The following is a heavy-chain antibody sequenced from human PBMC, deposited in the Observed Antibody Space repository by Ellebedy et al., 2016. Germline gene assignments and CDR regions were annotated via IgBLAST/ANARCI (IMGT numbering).Heavy chain of an antibody. Sequence: GGSLRLXXAASGFTFSSYAMSWVRQAPGKGLEWVSAISGSGGSTYYADSVKGRFTISRDNSKNTLYLQMNSLRAEDTAVYYCARQLVQVDFDYWGQGTLVTVSS. J-gene: IGHJ4*02. D-gene: IGHD6-13*01. V-gene: IGHV3-23*01. CDR2: ISGSGGST. CDR3: ARQLVQVDFDY. CDR1: GFTFSSYA.